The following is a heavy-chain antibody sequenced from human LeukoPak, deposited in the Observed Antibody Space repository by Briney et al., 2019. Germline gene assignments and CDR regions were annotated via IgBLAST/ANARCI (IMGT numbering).Heavy chain of an antibody. V-gene: IGHV1-18*01. D-gene: IGHD6-13*01. CDR2: ISAYNGNT. CDR3: ARDFSPAGTSGGFDY. Sequence: ASVKVSCKASGYTFTSYGISWVRQAPGQGLEWMGWISAYNGNTKYSQKFQGRVTITRDTSASTAYMELSSLRSEDTAVYYCARDFSPAGTSGGFDYWGQGTLVTVSS. J-gene: IGHJ4*02. CDR1: GYTFTSYG.